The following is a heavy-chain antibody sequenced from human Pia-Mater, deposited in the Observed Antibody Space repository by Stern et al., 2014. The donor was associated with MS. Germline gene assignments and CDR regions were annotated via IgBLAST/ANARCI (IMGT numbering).Heavy chain of an antibody. J-gene: IGHJ4*02. Sequence: VQLVESGAEVKRPGTSVTVSCQASGYTFTSYGLNWVRQAPGQGLEWMGWFSTYNGDTNYAQSFQGRVTFSTDTSTSKAYMELRNLRSDDTALYYCARDLGPRWQQFHCFDYWGQGTLVSVSS. CDR2: FSTYNGDT. CDR3: ARDLGPRWQQFHCFDY. D-gene: IGHD6-13*01. V-gene: IGHV1-18*04. CDR1: GYTFTSYG.